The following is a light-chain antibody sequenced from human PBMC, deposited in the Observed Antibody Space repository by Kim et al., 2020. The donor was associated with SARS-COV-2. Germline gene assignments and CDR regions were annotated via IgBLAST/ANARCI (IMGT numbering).Light chain of an antibody. V-gene: IGLV2-14*03. CDR3: SSYAGSATLV. CDR1: SSDVGTYDY. CDR2: DVT. Sequence: QSALTQPASVSGSPGQSITISCTGTSSDVGTYDYVSWYQQHPGKTPQLMIYDVTNRPSGFSNRFSGSKSGNTASLTISGLQAEDEGDYYCSSYAGSATLVFGTGTKVTVL. J-gene: IGLJ1*01.